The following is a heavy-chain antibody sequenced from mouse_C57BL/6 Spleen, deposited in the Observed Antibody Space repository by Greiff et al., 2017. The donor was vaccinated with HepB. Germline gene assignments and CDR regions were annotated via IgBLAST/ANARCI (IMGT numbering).Heavy chain of an antibody. CDR2: ISSGGSYT. CDR3: ASWDWYFDV. Sequence: EVKLEESGGDLVKPGGSLKLSCAASGFTFSSYGMSWVRQTPDKRLEWVATISSGGSYTYYPDSVKGRFTISRDNAKNTLYLQMSSLKSEDSAMYYCASWDWYFDVWGTGTTVTVSS. CDR1: GFTFSSYG. D-gene: IGHD4-1*01. J-gene: IGHJ1*03. V-gene: IGHV5-6*02.